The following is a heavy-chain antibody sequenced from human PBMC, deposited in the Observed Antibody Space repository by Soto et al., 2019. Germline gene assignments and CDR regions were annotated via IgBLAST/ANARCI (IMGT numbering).Heavy chain of an antibody. J-gene: IGHJ5*02. CDR3: ARGIAAARTKRNWFDP. Sequence: ASVKVSFKASGSTFTSYGISWGRQAPGQGLEWMGWISAYNGNTNCAQKLQGRVTMTTDTSTSTAYMELRSLRSDDTAVYYCARGIAAARTKRNWFDPWGQGTLVTVSS. CDR2: ISAYNGNT. D-gene: IGHD6-25*01. V-gene: IGHV1-18*04. CDR1: GSTFTSYG.